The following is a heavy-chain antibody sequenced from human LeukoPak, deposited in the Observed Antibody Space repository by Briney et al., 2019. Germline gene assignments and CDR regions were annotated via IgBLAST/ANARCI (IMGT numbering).Heavy chain of an antibody. CDR2: ISRSTNSI. V-gene: IGHV3-48*02. Sequence: GGSLRLSCEASGFTFRSYSMNWVRQAPGKGLEWISYISRSTNSISYADSVKGRFTISRDNAKNSLFPQVNNLRDEDTAVYYCARDRRNAFDIWGQGTMVTVSS. CDR1: GFTFRSYS. CDR3: ARDRRNAFDI. J-gene: IGHJ3*02.